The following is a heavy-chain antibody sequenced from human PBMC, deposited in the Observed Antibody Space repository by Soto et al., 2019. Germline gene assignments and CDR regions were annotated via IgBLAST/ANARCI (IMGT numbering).Heavy chain of an antibody. CDR1: GFTFSTYS. Sequence: PGGSLILSCAASGFTFSTYSMNWVRQAPGKGLEWVSGISGSGDSTYYADSVKGRFTVSRDNSKNTLYLQMNSLRAEDTAVFYCAKERSSGWSLDYWGQGTLVTVSS. J-gene: IGHJ4*02. CDR2: ISGSGDST. CDR3: AKERSSGWSLDY. V-gene: IGHV3-23*01. D-gene: IGHD6-19*01.